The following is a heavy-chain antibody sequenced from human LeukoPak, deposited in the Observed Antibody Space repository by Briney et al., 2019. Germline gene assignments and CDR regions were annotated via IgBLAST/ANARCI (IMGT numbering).Heavy chain of an antibody. CDR2: VNGDGDYT. Sequence: PGGSLRLSCAASGFTFSSYAMNWVRQAPGKGLEWIPTVNGDGDYTYYADFVRGRFTISRDNSKNTLYLQMNSLRAEDTAVYSCAKGRELAGDYGVFDYWGQGTLVTVSS. D-gene: IGHD4-17*01. J-gene: IGHJ4*02. CDR3: AKGRELAGDYGVFDY. CDR1: GFTFSSYA. V-gene: IGHV3-23*01.